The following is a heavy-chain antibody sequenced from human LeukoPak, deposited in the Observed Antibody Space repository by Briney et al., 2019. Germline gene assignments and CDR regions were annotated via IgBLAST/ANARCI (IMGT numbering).Heavy chain of an antibody. CDR1: GGSFSGYY. CDR3: ASRSSSWYNWFDP. D-gene: IGHD6-13*01. Sequence: SETLSLTCAVYGGSFSGYYWSWIRQPPGKGLEWIGEINHSGSTNYNPSLKSRVTISVDTSKNQFSLKLSSVTAADTAVNYCASRSSSWYNWFDPWGQGTLVTVSS. CDR2: INHSGST. J-gene: IGHJ5*02. V-gene: IGHV4-34*01.